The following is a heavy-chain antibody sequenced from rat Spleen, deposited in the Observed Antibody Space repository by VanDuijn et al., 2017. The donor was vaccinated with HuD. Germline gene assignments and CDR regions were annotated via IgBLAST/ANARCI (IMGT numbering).Heavy chain of an antibody. V-gene: IGHV5-25*01. CDR1: GFTFSSFP. CDR3: ARHYYSFDY. J-gene: IGHJ2*01. CDR2: ISSGGGAT. Sequence: EVQLVESGGGSVQPGRSLRLSCAASGFTFSSFPMAWVRQGPRKGLEWVATISSGGGATYYPDSVKGRFSISRDNVKSTLYLQMDSLRSEDTATYYCARHYYSFDYWGQGVLVTVSS. D-gene: IGHD1-2*01.